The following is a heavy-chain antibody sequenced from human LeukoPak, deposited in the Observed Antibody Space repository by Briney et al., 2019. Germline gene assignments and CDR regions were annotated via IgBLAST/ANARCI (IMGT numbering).Heavy chain of an antibody. Sequence: ASVKVSCKASGYTFTGYYMHWVRQAPGQGLEWMGWINPNSGGTNYAQKFQGRVTMTRDTSISTAYMELNRLRSDDTAVYYCARDRVTTIPNFDYWGQGTLVTVSS. V-gene: IGHV1-2*02. CDR3: ARDRVTTIPNFDY. CDR1: GYTFTGYY. CDR2: INPNSGGT. J-gene: IGHJ4*02. D-gene: IGHD5-12*01.